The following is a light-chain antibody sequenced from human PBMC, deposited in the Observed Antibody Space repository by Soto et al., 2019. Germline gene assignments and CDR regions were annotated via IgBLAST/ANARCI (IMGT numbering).Light chain of an antibody. CDR2: QSS. J-gene: IGKJ5*01. Sequence: DIQMTQSPSTLSASVGDRVTITCRASQSISSWLAWYQQKPGKAPKLLIYQSSNLENGVPSRFSGSGSGTEFTLTISNLQPDDFAHYYCQQYNSYSFSCDQGPRLDIK. CDR3: QQYNSYSFS. V-gene: IGKV1-5*03. CDR1: QSISSW.